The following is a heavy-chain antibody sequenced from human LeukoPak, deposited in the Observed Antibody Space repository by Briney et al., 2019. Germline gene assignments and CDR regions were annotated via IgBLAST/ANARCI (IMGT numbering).Heavy chain of an antibody. CDR3: ARAGAAAGTFDY. CDR2: IYSGGST. J-gene: IGHJ4*02. V-gene: IGHV3-53*01. CDR1: GFTVSSNY. Sequence: GGSLRLSCAASGFTVSSNYMSWVRQAPGKGLEWVSVIYSGGSTYYADSVKGRFTISRDNSKNTLYLQMNSLRAEDTAVYYYARAGAAAGTFDYWGQGTLVTVSS. D-gene: IGHD6-13*01.